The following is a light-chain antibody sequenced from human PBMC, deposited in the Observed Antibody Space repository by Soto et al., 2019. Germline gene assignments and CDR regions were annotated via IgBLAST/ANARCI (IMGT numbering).Light chain of an antibody. Sequence: QAVVTQPRSVSGSPGQSVTISCTGTSSDVGGYNYVSWYQQHPGKAPKVMIYDVSKRPSGVPDRISGSKSGNTASLTISGLQAEDEADYYCCSYAGSYTLVFGGGTKLTVL. CDR3: CSYAGSYTLV. J-gene: IGLJ2*01. CDR2: DVS. CDR1: SSDVGGYNY. V-gene: IGLV2-11*01.